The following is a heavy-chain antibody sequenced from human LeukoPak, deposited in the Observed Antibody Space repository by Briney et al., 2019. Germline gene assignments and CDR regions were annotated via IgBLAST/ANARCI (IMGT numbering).Heavy chain of an antibody. Sequence: PSETLSLTCTVSGGSISSYHWSWIRQSPGKGLECIGYIHYTGSTNYNPSLKSRVTISVDTSKNQFSLKLSSVTAADTAVYYCARAQDRAAAVGFPAFDIWGQGTMVTVSS. D-gene: IGHD6-13*01. CDR1: GGSISSYH. V-gene: IGHV4-59*12. CDR3: ARAQDRAAAVGFPAFDI. CDR2: IHYTGST. J-gene: IGHJ3*02.